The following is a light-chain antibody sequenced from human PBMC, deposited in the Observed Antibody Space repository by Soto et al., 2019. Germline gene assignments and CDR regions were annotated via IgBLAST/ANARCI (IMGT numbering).Light chain of an antibody. CDR1: QTISSW. V-gene: IGKV1-5*03. J-gene: IGKJ1*01. Sequence: DIQMTQSPSTLSGSVGDRVTITCRASQTISSWLAWYQQKPGKAPKLLIYKASTLKSGVPSRFSDSGSGTEFTLTISSLQPDDFATYHCQQYNSYSRTFGQGTKVDIK. CDR2: KAS. CDR3: QQYNSYSRT.